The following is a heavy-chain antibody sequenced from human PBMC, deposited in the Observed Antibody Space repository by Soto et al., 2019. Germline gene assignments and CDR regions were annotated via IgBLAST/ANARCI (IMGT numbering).Heavy chain of an antibody. J-gene: IGHJ6*02. CDR1: GGTFGSYA. CDR3: ARSQGSSTSLEIYYYYYYGMDV. CDR2: IIPIPGKA. Sequence: QVQLVQSGAEVKKPGSSVKVSCKASGGTFGSYAISWVRQAPGQGLEWMGGIIPIPGKANYAQKFQGRVTIAADESTSTGYMELSSLRSEDTAVYYCARSQGSSTSLEIYYYYYYGMDVWGQGTTVTVSS. V-gene: IGHV1-69*01. D-gene: IGHD2-2*01.